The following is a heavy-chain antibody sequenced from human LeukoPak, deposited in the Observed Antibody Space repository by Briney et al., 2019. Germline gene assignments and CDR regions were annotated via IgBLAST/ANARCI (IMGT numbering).Heavy chain of an antibody. CDR3: AKTSGSDYWGYYYDY. V-gene: IGHV3-23*01. Sequence: GGSLRLSCEASGFTFSTYAMSWVRQAPGKGLEWVSGISVSGGTTDYADSVKGRFTISRDNSKNTLYLQLNSLRVEDTAVYYCAKTSGSDYWGYYYDYWGQGTLVTVSS. CDR2: ISVSGGTT. J-gene: IGHJ4*02. CDR1: GFTFSTYA. D-gene: IGHD3-22*01.